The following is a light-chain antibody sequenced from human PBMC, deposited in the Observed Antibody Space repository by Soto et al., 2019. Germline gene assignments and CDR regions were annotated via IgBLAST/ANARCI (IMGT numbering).Light chain of an antibody. CDR3: QQYNTYSVT. V-gene: IGKV1-5*01. CDR2: AAS. J-gene: IGKJ1*01. Sequence: DIEMTHSPPFLSASVGDRVTITCRASQNIRTYLSWYQQKPGKAPTVLIYAASTLQRGVPSRFSGSGSGTEFTLTISSLQPDDFATYYCQQYNTYSVTFGQGTKVDIK. CDR1: QNIRTY.